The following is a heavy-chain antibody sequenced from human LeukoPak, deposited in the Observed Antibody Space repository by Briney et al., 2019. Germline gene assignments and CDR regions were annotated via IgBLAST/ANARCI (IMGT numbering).Heavy chain of an antibody. V-gene: IGHV4-38-2*02. CDR2: IYYSGST. CDR1: GYSISSGYY. CDR3: ARLSWYLDY. J-gene: IGHJ4*02. Sequence: SETLSLTCTVSGYSISSGYYWGWIRQPPGKRLEWIGYIYYSGSTNYNPSLKSRVTISVDTSKNQFSLKLSSVTAADTAVYYCARLSWYLDYWGQGTLVTVSS. D-gene: IGHD6-13*01.